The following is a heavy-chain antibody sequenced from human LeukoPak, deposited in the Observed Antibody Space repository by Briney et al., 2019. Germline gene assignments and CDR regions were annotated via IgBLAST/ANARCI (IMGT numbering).Heavy chain of an antibody. CDR1: GFTFSSYS. CDR3: ARDLRDYVWGSYRYRYYYGMDV. J-gene: IGHJ6*02. V-gene: IGHV3-48*02. Sequence: PGGSLRLSCAASGFTFSSYSMNWVRQAPGKGLEWVSYISSSSSTIYYADSVKGRFTISRDNAKNSLYLQMNSLRDEDTAVYYCARDLRDYVWGSYRYRYYYGMDVWGQGTTVTVSS. D-gene: IGHD3-16*02. CDR2: ISSSSSTI.